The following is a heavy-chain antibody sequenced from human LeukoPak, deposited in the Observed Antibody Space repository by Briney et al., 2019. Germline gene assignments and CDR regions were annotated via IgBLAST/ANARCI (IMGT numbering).Heavy chain of an antibody. V-gene: IGHV4-39*07. D-gene: IGHD4-17*01. CDR2: IYYSGST. CDR1: GGSISTSSYY. Sequence: SETLSLTCTVSGGSISTSSYYWGWIRLPPGKGLEWIGSIYYSGSTYYNPSLKSRVTISVDTSKNQFSLKLSSVTAADTAVYYCARRAHTVTDHHWFDPWGQGTLVTVSS. CDR3: ARRAHTVTDHHWFDP. J-gene: IGHJ5*02.